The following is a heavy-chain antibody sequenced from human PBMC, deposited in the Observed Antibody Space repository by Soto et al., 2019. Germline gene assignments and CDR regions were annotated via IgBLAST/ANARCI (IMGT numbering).Heavy chain of an antibody. V-gene: IGHV1-18*04. CDR2: ISAYNGNT. J-gene: IGHJ3*02. CDR3: ARDCRIVADSRYEIDAFDI. D-gene: IGHD2-21*01. Sequence: QVQLVQSGAEVKKPGASVKVSCKASGYTFTSYGISWVRQAPGQGLEWMGWISAYNGNTNYAQKLQGRVTMTTDTSTSTADVELRSLRSDDTAVYYCARDCRIVADSRYEIDAFDIWGQGTMLTVSS. CDR1: GYTFTSYG.